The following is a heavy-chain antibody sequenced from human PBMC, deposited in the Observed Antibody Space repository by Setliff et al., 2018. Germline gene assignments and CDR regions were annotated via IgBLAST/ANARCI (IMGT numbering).Heavy chain of an antibody. CDR3: ASRDYYDNRGSLDF. Sequence: SETLSLTCSVSTAPMTYYYWSWIRQPPGKGLEWIGHVYDTGSTKYSPSLKGRVTISMDTSVNEFSLRLTSVTAADTAMYYCASRDYYDNRGSLDFWGQGTLVTVSS. J-gene: IGHJ4*02. D-gene: IGHD3-22*01. V-gene: IGHV4-59*08. CDR2: VYDTGST. CDR1: TAPMTYYY.